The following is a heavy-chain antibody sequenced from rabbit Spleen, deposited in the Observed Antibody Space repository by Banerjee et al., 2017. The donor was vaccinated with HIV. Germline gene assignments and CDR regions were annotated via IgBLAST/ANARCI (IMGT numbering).Heavy chain of an antibody. Sequence: QSLEESGGDLVKPGASLTLTCTASGFSFSSSYYMCWVRQAPGKGLEWIASTYSNSGSTWYASWVNGRFTISKTSSTTVTLQMTSLTAADTATYFCARNLYTANGLWGPGTLVTVS. D-gene: IGHD1-1*01. J-gene: IGHJ4*01. CDR2: TYSNSGST. V-gene: IGHV1S40*01. CDR1: GFSFSSSYY. CDR3: ARNLYTANGL.